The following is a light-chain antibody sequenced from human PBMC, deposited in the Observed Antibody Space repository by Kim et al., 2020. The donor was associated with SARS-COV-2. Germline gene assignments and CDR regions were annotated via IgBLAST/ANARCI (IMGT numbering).Light chain of an antibody. CDR3: SSYTGSSTI. J-gene: IGLJ2*01. Sequence: PGQSITISCTGSSGDVGAYNYVSWYQQLPGKAPKLMIYDVTDRPSGVSHRFSGSKSGNTASLTISGLQTEDEADYYCSSYTGSSTIFGGGTQLTVL. CDR2: DVT. V-gene: IGLV2-14*04. CDR1: SGDVGAYNY.